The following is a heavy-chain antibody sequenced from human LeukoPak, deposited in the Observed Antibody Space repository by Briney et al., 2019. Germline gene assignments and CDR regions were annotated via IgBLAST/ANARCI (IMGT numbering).Heavy chain of an antibody. Sequence: ASVKVSCKAFGYTFTSYYMHWVRQAPGQGLEWMGIINPSGGSTSYAQKFQGRVTMTRNTSTSTVYMELSSLRSEDTAVYYCARAPYGSGSYYTTTFDPWGQGTLVTVSS. J-gene: IGHJ5*02. CDR1: GYTFTSYY. D-gene: IGHD3-10*01. CDR2: INPSGGST. CDR3: ARAPYGSGSYYTTTFDP. V-gene: IGHV1-46*01.